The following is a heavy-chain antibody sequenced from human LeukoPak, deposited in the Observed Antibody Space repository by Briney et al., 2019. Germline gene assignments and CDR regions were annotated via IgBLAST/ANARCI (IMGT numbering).Heavy chain of an antibody. CDR1: GFTFSSYA. J-gene: IGHJ4*02. D-gene: IGHD1-26*01. V-gene: IGHV3-23*01. CDR2: ISVSGPGT. CDR3: AKAMGAFYFDS. Sequence: GGSLRLSCAASGFTFSSYAMSWVRQAPGKGLEWVSGISVSGPGTYYADSVKGRFTISRDDSKNTLYLQMNSLRAEDTAVYYCAKAMGAFYFDSWGQGSLVTVSS.